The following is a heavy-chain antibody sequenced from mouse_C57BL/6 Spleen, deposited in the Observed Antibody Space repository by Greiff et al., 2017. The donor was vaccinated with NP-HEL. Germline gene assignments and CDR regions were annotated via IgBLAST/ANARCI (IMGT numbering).Heavy chain of an antibody. Sequence: EVQLQRSGPELVKPGASVKIPCKASGYTFTDYNMDWVKQSHGKSLEWIGDINPNNGGTIYNQKFKGKATLTVDKSSSTAYMELRSLTSEDTAVYYCARIYYGNYYAMDYWGQGTSVTVSS. J-gene: IGHJ4*01. D-gene: IGHD2-1*01. V-gene: IGHV1-18*01. CDR3: ARIYYGNYYAMDY. CDR1: GYTFTDYN. CDR2: INPNNGGT.